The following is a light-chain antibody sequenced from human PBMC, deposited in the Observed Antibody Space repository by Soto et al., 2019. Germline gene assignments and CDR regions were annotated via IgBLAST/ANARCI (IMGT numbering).Light chain of an antibody. CDR1: QGIISW. CDR3: QQSYSPTRT. V-gene: IGKV1-12*01. CDR2: AAS. Sequence: DIQMTQSPSSVSASVGDRVTITGRASQGIISWLAWYQMKPGRAPKLXIYAASSLQSGVPVRSSGSGSGTDFTLTITNLQPEDFATYYCQQSYSPTRTFGQGTKVDI. J-gene: IGKJ1*01.